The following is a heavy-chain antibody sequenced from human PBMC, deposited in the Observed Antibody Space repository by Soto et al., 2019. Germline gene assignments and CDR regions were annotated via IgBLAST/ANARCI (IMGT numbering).Heavy chain of an antibody. V-gene: IGHV3-23*01. CDR3: AKNTYYYDSSGYYYLYYFDY. D-gene: IGHD3-22*01. Sequence: TGGSLRLSCAASGFTFSSYAMSWVRQAPGKGLEWVSAISGSGGSTYYADSVKGRFTISRDNSKNTLYLQMNSLRAEDTAVYYCAKNTYYYDSSGYYYLYYFDYWGQGTLVTVSS. J-gene: IGHJ4*02. CDR1: GFTFSSYA. CDR2: ISGSGGST.